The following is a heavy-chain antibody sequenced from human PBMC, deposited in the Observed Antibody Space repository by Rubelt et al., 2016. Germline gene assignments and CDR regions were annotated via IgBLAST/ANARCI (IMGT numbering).Heavy chain of an antibody. Sequence: VQLVESGGGVVQPGRSLRLSCAASGFTFSSYGMHWVRQAPGKGLEWVANIKQDGSEKYYVAAGKGRFTMSRDNSKNTLYLQVNSLRAEDTAVYYCARLSSSLRAFDYWGQGTLVTVSS. V-gene: IGHV3-7*03. CDR2: IKQDGSEK. CDR3: ARLSSSLRAFDY. CDR1: GFTFSSYG. J-gene: IGHJ4*02. D-gene: IGHD6-6*01.